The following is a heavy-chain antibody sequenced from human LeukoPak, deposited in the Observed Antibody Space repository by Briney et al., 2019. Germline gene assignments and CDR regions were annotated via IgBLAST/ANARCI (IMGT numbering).Heavy chain of an antibody. CDR2: ISGSGGST. Sequence: GGSLRLSCAASGFTFSSYAMSWVRPAPGKGLEWVSAISGSGGSTYYADSVKGQLTISRDNSKNTLYLQMNSLRAEDTAVYYCAKDSCSGGSCYSPDWFDPWGQGTLVTVSS. J-gene: IGHJ5*02. CDR3: AKDSCSGGSCYSPDWFDP. CDR1: GFTFSSYA. D-gene: IGHD2-15*01. V-gene: IGHV3-23*01.